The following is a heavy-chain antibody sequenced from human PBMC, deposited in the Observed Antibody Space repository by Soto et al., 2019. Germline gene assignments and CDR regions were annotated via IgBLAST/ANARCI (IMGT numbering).Heavy chain of an antibody. D-gene: IGHD4-17*01. V-gene: IGHV3-30-3*01. Sequence: GGSLRLSCAASGFTFSSYAMHWVRQAPGKGLEWVAVISYDGSNKYYADSVKGRFTISRDNSKNTLYLQMNSLRAEDTAVYYCASPSPPTALHAGSFDYWGQGTLVTVSS. CDR2: ISYDGSNK. CDR3: ASPSPPTALHAGSFDY. J-gene: IGHJ4*02. CDR1: GFTFSSYA.